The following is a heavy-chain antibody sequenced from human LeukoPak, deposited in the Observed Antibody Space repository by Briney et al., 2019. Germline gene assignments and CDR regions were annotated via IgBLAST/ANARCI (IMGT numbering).Heavy chain of an antibody. CDR3: VKVAKYYYGSETYYFFEH. Sequence: GGSLRLSCAASGFTVSSYEMNWVRQAPGKGLEWVSYISSSGSTIYYADSVKGRFTISRDNAKNSLDLQMNSLRVEDTGIYYCVKVAKYYYGSETYYFFEHWGQGTPVTVSS. D-gene: IGHD3-10*01. CDR1: GFTVSSYE. CDR2: ISSSGSTI. J-gene: IGHJ4*02. V-gene: IGHV3-48*03.